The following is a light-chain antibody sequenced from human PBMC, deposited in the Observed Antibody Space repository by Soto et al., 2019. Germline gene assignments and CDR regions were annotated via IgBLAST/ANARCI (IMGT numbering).Light chain of an antibody. J-gene: IGKJ5*01. CDR3: QQYDNSIT. V-gene: IGKV3-20*01. Sequence: EIVLTQSPGTLSLSPGETATLSCRASQSVSSNNLAWYHQKPGQTPRLLIYGASSRATGIPDRFSGSGSGTDFTLTISRLEPEDFAVYYCQQYDNSITVGPGTRLQIE. CDR2: GAS. CDR1: QSVSSNN.